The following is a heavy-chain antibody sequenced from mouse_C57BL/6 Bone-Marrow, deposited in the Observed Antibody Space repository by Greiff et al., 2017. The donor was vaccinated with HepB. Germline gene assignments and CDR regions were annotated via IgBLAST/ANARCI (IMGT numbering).Heavy chain of an antibody. CDR3: ARETGTTFDV. Sequence: QVQLQQPGAELVRPGTSVKLSCKASGYTFTSYWMHWVKQRPGQGLEWIGVIDPSDSYTNYNQKFKGKATLTVDTSSSTAYMQLSSLTSEDSAVYYCARETGTTFDVWGTGTTVTVSS. V-gene: IGHV1-59*01. CDR1: GYTFTSYW. CDR2: IDPSDSYT. D-gene: IGHD4-1*01. J-gene: IGHJ1*03.